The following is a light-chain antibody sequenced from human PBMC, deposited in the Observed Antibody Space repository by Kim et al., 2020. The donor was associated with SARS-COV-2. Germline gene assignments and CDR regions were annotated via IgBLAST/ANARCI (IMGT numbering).Light chain of an antibody. V-gene: IGKV1-27*01. Sequence: DIQMTQSPSSLSASVGDTVTITCRASQGIANYLAWYQQKAGKVPKLLIYAKSTLQSGVPFRFSGSGDGTDFTLTIISLQPEDVATYYCQNYKSVPFTFGPGTKVDIK. CDR2: AKS. CDR3: QNYKSVPFT. CDR1: QGIANY. J-gene: IGKJ3*01.